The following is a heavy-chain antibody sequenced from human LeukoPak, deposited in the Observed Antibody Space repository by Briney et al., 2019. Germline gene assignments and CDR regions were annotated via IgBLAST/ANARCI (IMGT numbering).Heavy chain of an antibody. Sequence: PSETLSLTCTVSGGSISSSSYYWGWIRQPPGKGLEWIGSIYYSGSTYYNPSPKSRVTISVDTSKNQFSLKLSSVTAADTAVYYCARRVSGRETKDGVDYWGQGTLVTVSS. V-gene: IGHV4-39*01. D-gene: IGHD2-15*01. CDR3: ARRVSGRETKDGVDY. J-gene: IGHJ4*02. CDR2: IYYSGST. CDR1: GGSISSSSYY.